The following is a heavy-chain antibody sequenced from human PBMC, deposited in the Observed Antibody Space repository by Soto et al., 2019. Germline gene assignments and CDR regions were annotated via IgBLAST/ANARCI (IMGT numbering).Heavy chain of an antibody. J-gene: IGHJ4*02. CDR2: ISGSGGST. D-gene: IGHD3-22*01. CDR3: AKDLADSSGTDY. Sequence: GGSLRLSCAASGVTFSSYAMSWVRQAPGKGLEWVSAISGSGGSTYYADSVKGRFTISRDNSKNTLYLQMNSLRAEDTAVYYCAKDLADSSGTDYWGQGTLVTVSS. CDR1: GVTFSSYA. V-gene: IGHV3-23*01.